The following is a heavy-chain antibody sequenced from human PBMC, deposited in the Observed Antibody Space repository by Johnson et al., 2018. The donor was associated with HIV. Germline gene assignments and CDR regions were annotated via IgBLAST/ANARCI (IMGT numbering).Heavy chain of an antibody. CDR3: ARVGASRFDAFHV. CDR1: GFTVSSNY. J-gene: IGHJ3*01. V-gene: IGHV3-66*01. Sequence: VQLVEFGGGLVQPGGSLRLSCAASGFTVSSNYMSWVRQAPGKGLEWVSIVYSGGNTYYTDSVKGRFTISRDNSKNTLYLQMNSLRAEDTAVYYCARVGASRFDAFHVWGQGTMVTVSS. CDR2: VYSGGNT. D-gene: IGHD3-16*01.